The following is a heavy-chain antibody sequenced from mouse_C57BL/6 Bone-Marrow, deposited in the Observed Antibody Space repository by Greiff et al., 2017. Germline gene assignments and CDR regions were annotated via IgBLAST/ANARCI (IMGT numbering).Heavy chain of an antibody. Sequence: EVKLEESGPGLAKPSQTLSLTWSVTGYSITSDYWNWIRKFPGNKLEYMGYISDSGSTYYNPSLKSRISITRDTSKNQYYLQLNSVTTDDTATYYCARWKWLRPYAMDYWGQGTSVTVSS. CDR1: GYSITSDY. D-gene: IGHD2-2*01. CDR3: ARWKWLRPYAMDY. J-gene: IGHJ4*01. V-gene: IGHV3-8*01. CDR2: ISDSGST.